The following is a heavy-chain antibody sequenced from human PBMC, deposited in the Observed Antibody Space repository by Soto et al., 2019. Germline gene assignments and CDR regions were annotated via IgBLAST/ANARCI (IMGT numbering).Heavy chain of an antibody. CDR1: GGTFSSYA. CDR3: ARSIWRGTSYHFDY. J-gene: IGHJ4*02. D-gene: IGHD3-3*01. V-gene: IGHV1-69*12. Sequence: QVQLVQSGAEVKKPGSSVKVSCKASGGTFSSYAISWVRQAPGQGLEWMGGIIPIFGTANYAQKFQGRVMYTAHESTSTAYMELRSLRAEDTAVYYCARSIWRGTSYHFDYWGQGTLVTVSS. CDR2: IIPIFGTA.